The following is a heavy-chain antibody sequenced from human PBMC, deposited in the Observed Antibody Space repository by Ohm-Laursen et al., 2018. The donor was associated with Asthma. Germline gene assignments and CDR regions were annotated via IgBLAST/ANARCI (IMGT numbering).Heavy chain of an antibody. J-gene: IGHJ6*02. Sequence: GSSVKVSCKTSGGTFSSYAISWVRQAPGQGLEWMGGIIPIFGTANYAQKFQGRVTITADESTSTAYMELSSLRSEDTAVYYCASTGIVGATSGKYGMDVWGQGTTVTVSS. CDR1: GGTFSSYA. CDR3: ASTGIVGATSGKYGMDV. D-gene: IGHD1-26*01. V-gene: IGHV1-69*01. CDR2: IIPIFGTA.